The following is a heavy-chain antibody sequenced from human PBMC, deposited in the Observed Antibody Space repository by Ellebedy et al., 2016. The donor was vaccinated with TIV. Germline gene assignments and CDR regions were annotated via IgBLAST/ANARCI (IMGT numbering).Heavy chain of an antibody. CDR3: ARGEIIAARQLGYFDY. J-gene: IGHJ4*02. CDR2: IYYSGST. CDR1: GGSISSSSYY. V-gene: IGHV4-39*07. Sequence: SETLSLTCTVSGGSISSSSYYWGWIRQPPGKGLEWIGSIYYSGSTYYNPSLKSRVTISVDTSKNQFSLKLSSVTAADTAVYYCARGEIIAARQLGYFDYWGQGTLVTVSS. D-gene: IGHD6-6*01.